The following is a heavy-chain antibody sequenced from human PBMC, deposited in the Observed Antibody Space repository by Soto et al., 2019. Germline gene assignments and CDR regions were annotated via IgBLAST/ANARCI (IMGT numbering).Heavy chain of an antibody. J-gene: IGHJ4*02. CDR1: GGSFTSGDYY. V-gene: IGHV4-31*03. Sequence: QVQLQESGPGLVKPSQTLSLTCTVSGGSFTSGDYYWSWVRQHPGKGLEWIGYIYYTGSTFYNPSLKSRVTLSVDTSKKQFSLRLSSVTAADTAVYYCARGVPYNYTSGELGDWGQGTLVTVSS. CDR3: ARGVPYNYTSGELGD. CDR2: IYYTGST. D-gene: IGHD3-10*01.